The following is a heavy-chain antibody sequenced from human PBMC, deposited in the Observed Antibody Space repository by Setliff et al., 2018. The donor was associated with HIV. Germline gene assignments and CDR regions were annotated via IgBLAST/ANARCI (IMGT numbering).Heavy chain of an antibody. CDR1: GFTFSGYS. CDR2: ISSRSNK. CDR3: ARDGHYNSGSPNWFDS. Sequence: GSLRLSCAASGFTFSGYSMNWVRQAPGKGLEWVSYISSRSNKFYADSVKGRFTISRDNAKNSLFLQMSGLRVEDTAGYYCARDGHYNSGSPNWFDSWGQGILVTVSS. V-gene: IGHV3-48*01. D-gene: IGHD3-10*01. J-gene: IGHJ5*01.